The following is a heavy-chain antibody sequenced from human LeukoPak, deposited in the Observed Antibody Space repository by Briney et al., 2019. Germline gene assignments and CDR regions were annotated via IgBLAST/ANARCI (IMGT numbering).Heavy chain of an antibody. V-gene: IGHV4-4*07. CDR1: GGSISSYY. CDR2: IYTSGST. CDR3: ASGAAAGADY. J-gene: IGHJ4*02. Sequence: SETLSLACTVSGGSISSYYWSWIRQPAGKGLEWIGRIYTSGSTNYNPSLTSRVTMSVDTPKNQFSLKLSSVTAADTAVYYCASGAAAGADYWGQGTLVTVSS. D-gene: IGHD6-13*01.